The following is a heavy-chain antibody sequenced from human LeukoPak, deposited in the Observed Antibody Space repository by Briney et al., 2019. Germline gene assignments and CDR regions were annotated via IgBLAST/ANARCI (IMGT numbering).Heavy chain of an antibody. D-gene: IGHD6-13*01. CDR3: ARNIAAAGNNWFDP. CDR1: GGSISSSSYY. J-gene: IGHJ5*02. Sequence: SETLSLTCTVSGGSISSSSYYWGWIRQPPGRGLEWIGYIYYSGSTNYNPSLKSRVTISVDTSKNQFSLKLSSVTAADTAVYYCARNIAAAGNNWFDPWGQGTLVTVSS. CDR2: IYYSGST. V-gene: IGHV4-61*05.